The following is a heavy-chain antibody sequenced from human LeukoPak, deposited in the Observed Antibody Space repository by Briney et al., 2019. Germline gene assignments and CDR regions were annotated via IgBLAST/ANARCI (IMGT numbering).Heavy chain of an antibody. CDR1: GGSFSGFY. V-gene: IGHV4-34*01. J-gene: IGHJ4*02. D-gene: IGHD3-22*01. Sequence: SSETLSLTCAVYGGSFSGFYWSWIRQPPGKGLEWIGEINHSGSTYYNPSLKSRVTISVDTSKKQFSLKVTSVTAADTAVYYCATLGEYYDTSGYYYNWGQGTLVTVSS. CDR3: ATLGEYYDTSGYYYN. CDR2: INHSGST.